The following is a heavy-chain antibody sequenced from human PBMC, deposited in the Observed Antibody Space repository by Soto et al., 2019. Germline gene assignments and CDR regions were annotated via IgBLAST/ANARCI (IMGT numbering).Heavy chain of an antibody. CDR3: ARGRGGVQH. D-gene: IGHD3-10*01. Sequence: PSETLSLTCAVYGGSFSGYYCSWIRLPPGKGLEWIGELNDSGSTNYNASLKSRVSISVDTSKNQFSLKLSSVTAADAAVYYCARGRGGVQHWGQGTLVTVSS. J-gene: IGHJ1*01. CDR2: LNDSGST. V-gene: IGHV4-34*01. CDR1: GGSFSGYY.